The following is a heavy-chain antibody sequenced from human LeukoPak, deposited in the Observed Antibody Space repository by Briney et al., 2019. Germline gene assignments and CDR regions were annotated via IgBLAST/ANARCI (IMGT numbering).Heavy chain of an antibody. D-gene: IGHD3-9*01. J-gene: IGHJ6*02. V-gene: IGHV1-18*01. Sequence: ASVKVSCKASGYTFTSYGISWVRQAPGQGLEWMGWISAYNGNTNYAQKLQGRVTMTTDTSTSTAYMELRSLRSDDTAVYYCARGSYYDILTGSLLPYNLDYYYYGMDVWGQGTTVTVSS. CDR1: GYTFTSYG. CDR3: ARGSYYDILTGSLLPYNLDYYYYGMDV. CDR2: ISAYNGNT.